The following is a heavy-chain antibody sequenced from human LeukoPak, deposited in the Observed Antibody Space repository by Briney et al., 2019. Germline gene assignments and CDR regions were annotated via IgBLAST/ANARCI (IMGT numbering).Heavy chain of an antibody. J-gene: IGHJ4*02. Sequence: GGSLRLSCAASGFTFSNYAMSWVRQAPGKGLEWVSGISGGGGSTYYADSVKGRFTISRDNSKNTLYLQMNSLRAEDTAVYYCARRGKYQFLSGYWGQGTLVTVSS. V-gene: IGHV3-23*01. CDR1: GFTFSNYA. CDR2: ISGGGGST. CDR3: ARRGKYQFLSGY. D-gene: IGHD2-2*01.